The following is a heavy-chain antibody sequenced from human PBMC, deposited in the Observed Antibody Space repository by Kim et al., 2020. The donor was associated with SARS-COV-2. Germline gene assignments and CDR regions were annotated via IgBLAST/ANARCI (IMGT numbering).Heavy chain of an antibody. CDR1: GFPFTTYY. CDR3: AGGGGSYYSV. J-gene: IGHJ4*02. CDR2: INQDGSEK. Sequence: GGSLRLSCAVSGFPFTTYYMTWVRQAPGKGLEWVANINQDGSEKSYADPAKGRFTTSRDNAKSSAYLQMNSLRGEDTAVYSCAGGGGSYYSVWGQGTL. D-gene: IGHD3-10*01. V-gene: IGHV3-7*01.